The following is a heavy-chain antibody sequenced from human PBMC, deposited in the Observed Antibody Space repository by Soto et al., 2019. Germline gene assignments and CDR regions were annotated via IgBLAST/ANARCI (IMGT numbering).Heavy chain of an antibody. CDR2: IIPILGIA. J-gene: IGHJ5*02. V-gene: IGHV1-69*02. CDR1: GGTFSSYT. Sequence: QVQLVQSGAEVKKPGSSVKVSCKASGGTFSSYTISWMRQAPGQGLEWMGRIIPILGIANYAQKFQGRVTITADKSTSTAYMELSSLRSEDTAVYYCARGTPYGDYVGPTTWGQGTLVTVSS. D-gene: IGHD4-17*01. CDR3: ARGTPYGDYVGPTT.